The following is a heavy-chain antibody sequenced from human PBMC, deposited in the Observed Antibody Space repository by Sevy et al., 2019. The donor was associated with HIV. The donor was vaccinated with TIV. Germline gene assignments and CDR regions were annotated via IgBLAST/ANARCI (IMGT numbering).Heavy chain of an antibody. CDR2: ISSSSNYM. Sequence: GGSLRLSCIASGFTFSRSSMNWVRQAPGKGLEWVSSISSSSNYMYYADSMKGRFTISRDNAKNSLYLQMNSLRAEDTAVYYCAGDRREMVKGADDSFHIWSQGTMVTVSS. CDR1: GFTFSRSS. CDR3: AGDRREMVKGADDSFHI. J-gene: IGHJ3*02. D-gene: IGHD3-10*01. V-gene: IGHV3-21*01.